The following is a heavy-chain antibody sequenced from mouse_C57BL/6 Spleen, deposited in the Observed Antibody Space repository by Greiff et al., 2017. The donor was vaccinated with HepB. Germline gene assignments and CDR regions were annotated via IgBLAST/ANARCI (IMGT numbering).Heavy chain of an antibody. CDR1: GFTFSSYA. J-gene: IGHJ4*01. V-gene: IGHV5-9-1*02. CDR3: TRVLGRDYAMDY. CDR2: ISSGGDYI. D-gene: IGHD4-1*01. Sequence: EVQLQQSGEGLVKPGGSLKLSCAASGFTFSSYAMSWVRQTPEKRLEWVAYISSGGDYIYYADTVKGRFTISRDNARNTLYLQMSSLKSEDTAMYYCTRVLGRDYAMDYWGQGTSVTVSS.